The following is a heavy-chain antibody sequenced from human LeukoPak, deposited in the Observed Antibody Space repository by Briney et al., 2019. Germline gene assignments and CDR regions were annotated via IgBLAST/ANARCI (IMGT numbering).Heavy chain of an antibody. CDR1: GGSISSYY. CDR3: ARSPNYCSSSGCYGWFDP. J-gene: IGHJ5*02. CDR2: IYYSGST. D-gene: IGHD2-2*01. V-gene: IGHV4-59*01. Sequence: SETLSLTCTVSGGSISSYYWSWIRQPPGKGLEWIGYIYYSGSTNYNPSLKSRVTISVDMSKNQFSLKLSSVTAADTAVYYCARSPNYCSSSGCYGWFDPWGQGTLVTVSS.